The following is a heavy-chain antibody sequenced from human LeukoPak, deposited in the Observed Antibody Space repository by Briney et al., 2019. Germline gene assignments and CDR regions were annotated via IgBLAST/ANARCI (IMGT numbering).Heavy chain of an antibody. CDR3: AKDRIDGHIVVVIAIQFDY. J-gene: IGHJ4*02. CDR1: GFTFSSYA. V-gene: IGHV3-23*01. Sequence: GGSLRLSCAASGFTFSSYAMSWVRQAPGKGLEWVSAISGSGGSTYYADSVKGRFTISRDNSKNTLYLQMNSLRAEDTAVYYCAKDRIDGHIVVVIAIQFDYWGQGTLVTVSS. CDR2: ISGSGGST. D-gene: IGHD2-21*01.